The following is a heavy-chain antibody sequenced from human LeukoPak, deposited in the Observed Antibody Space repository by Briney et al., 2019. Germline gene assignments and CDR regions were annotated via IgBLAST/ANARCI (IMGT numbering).Heavy chain of an antibody. J-gene: IGHJ4*02. Sequence: GGSLGLSCAASGFTFSTYAMSWVRQAPGKGLEWVSGISGSGVNTYYADSVKGRFTISRDNPKNTLYLQMNSLRAEDTAVYYCAKESQSRGWSPSDYWGQGTQVTVSS. CDR2: ISGSGVNT. D-gene: IGHD6-19*01. CDR3: AKESQSRGWSPSDY. CDR1: GFTFSTYA. V-gene: IGHV3-23*01.